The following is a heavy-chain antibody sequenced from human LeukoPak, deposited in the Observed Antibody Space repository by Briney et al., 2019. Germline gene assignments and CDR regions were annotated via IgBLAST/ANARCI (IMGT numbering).Heavy chain of an antibody. CDR1: GFTFSSYG. Sequence: PGRSLRLSCAASGFTFSSYGMHWVRQAPGKGLEWVAVISYDGSNKYYADSVKGRFTISRDNSKNTLYLQMNSLRAEDTAVYYCANGGFDDYGDCVVDYWGQGTLVTVSS. V-gene: IGHV3-30*18. J-gene: IGHJ4*02. CDR3: ANGGFDDYGDCVVDY. D-gene: IGHD4-17*01. CDR2: ISYDGSNK.